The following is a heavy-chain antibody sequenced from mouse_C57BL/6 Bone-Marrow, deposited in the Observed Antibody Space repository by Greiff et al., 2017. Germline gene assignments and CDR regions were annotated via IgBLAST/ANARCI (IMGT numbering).Heavy chain of an antibody. V-gene: IGHV1-55*01. CDR1: GYTFTSYW. J-gene: IGHJ2*01. CDR3: ARDPYYYGSSYGDY. D-gene: IGHD1-1*01. Sequence: QVQLQQPGAELVKPGASVKMSCKASGYTFTSYWITWVKQRPGQGLEWIGDIYPGSGSTNYNEKFKSKATLTVDTSSSTAYMQLSSLPSEDSAVYYCARDPYYYGSSYGDYWGQGTTLTVSS. CDR2: IYPGSGST.